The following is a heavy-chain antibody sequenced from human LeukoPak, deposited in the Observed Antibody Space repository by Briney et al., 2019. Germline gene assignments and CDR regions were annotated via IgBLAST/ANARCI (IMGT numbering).Heavy chain of an antibody. CDR3: ARGAGYSYGTFDY. CDR1: GGSISISSYY. J-gene: IGHJ4*02. CDR2: VFYSGKT. D-gene: IGHD5-18*01. V-gene: IGHV4-61*01. Sequence: SETLSLTCTVSGGSISISSYYWSWIRQSPGKGLEWIGYVFYSGKTDYSPSLRSRVSMSVDTSKNQFSLKVTSVTAADTAVYYCARGAGYSYGTFDYWGQGTLVSVSS.